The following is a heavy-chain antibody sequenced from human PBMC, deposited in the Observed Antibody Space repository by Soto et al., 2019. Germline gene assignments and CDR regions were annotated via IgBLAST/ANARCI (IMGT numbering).Heavy chain of an antibody. Sequence: EVQLVESGGGLIQPGGSLRLSCAVSGFTVSRNYINWVRQAPGKGLEWVSVIYSGGSTYYADSVKGQFTISRDNSKNTLYLQMDRLRVEDTAVYYCARDPLGGGDLKNDAFDMWGQGTMVTVSS. D-gene: IGHD3-16*01. CDR3: ARDPLGGGDLKNDAFDM. CDR2: IYSGGST. CDR1: GFTVSRNY. J-gene: IGHJ3*02. V-gene: IGHV3-53*01.